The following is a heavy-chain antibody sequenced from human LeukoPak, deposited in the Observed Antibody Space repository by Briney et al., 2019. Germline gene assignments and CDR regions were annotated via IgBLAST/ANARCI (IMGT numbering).Heavy chain of an antibody. CDR3: AREDHQLSGYIDL. D-gene: IGHD5-12*01. Sequence: SETLSLTCSVSGASISPYFWTWIRQPPGKGLEWIAYIYHNGSSHYNPSLKSRVTMSVDTTKNQFSLKMTSVTAADTAVYYCAREDHQLSGYIDLWGQGILVTVST. V-gene: IGHV4-59*13. CDR2: IYHNGSS. J-gene: IGHJ5*02. CDR1: GASISPYF.